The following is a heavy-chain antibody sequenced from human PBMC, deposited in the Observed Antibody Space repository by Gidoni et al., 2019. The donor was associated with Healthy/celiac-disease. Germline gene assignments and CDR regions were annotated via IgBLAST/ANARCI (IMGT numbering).Heavy chain of an antibody. J-gene: IGHJ3*02. V-gene: IGHV4-34*01. D-gene: IGHD6-19*01. CDR2: INHSGST. Sequence: QVQLQQWGAGLLKPSETLSLTCAVYGGSSSGYYWSWIRQPPGKGLEWIGEINHSGSTNYNPSLKSRVTISVDTSKNQFSLKLSSVTAADTAVYYCARGPLHAAVAGTPEHRFHSGGDAFDIWGQGTMVTVSS. CDR3: ARGPLHAAVAGTPEHRFHSGGDAFDI. CDR1: GGSSSGYY.